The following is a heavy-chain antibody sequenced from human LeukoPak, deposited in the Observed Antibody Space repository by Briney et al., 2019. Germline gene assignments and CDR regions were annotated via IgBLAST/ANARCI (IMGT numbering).Heavy chain of an antibody. J-gene: IGHJ6*03. Sequence: PGGSLRLSCAASGFTFSSYAMSWVRQAPGKGLEWVSAISGSGGSTYYADSVEGRFTISRDNSKNTLYLQMNSLRAEDTAVYYCAKGAKRLGYCSGGTCYSNYDYYYMDVWGKGTTVTISS. V-gene: IGHV3-23*01. CDR3: AKGAKRLGYCSGGTCYSNYDYYYMDV. D-gene: IGHD2-15*01. CDR1: GFTFSSYA. CDR2: ISGSGGST.